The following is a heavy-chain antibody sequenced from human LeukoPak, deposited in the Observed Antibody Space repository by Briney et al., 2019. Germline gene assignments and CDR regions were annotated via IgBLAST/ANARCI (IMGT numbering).Heavy chain of an antibody. V-gene: IGHV4-34*01. CDR3: ARGWGRAFVAARPHFDY. CDR1: GGSFSGYY. Sequence: SETLSLTCAVYGGSFSGYYWSWIRQPPGKGLEWIGEINHSGSTNYSPSLKSRVTISVDTSKNQFSLKLSSVTAADTAVYYCARGWGRAFVAARPHFDYWGQGTLVTVSS. D-gene: IGHD6-6*01. J-gene: IGHJ4*02. CDR2: INHSGST.